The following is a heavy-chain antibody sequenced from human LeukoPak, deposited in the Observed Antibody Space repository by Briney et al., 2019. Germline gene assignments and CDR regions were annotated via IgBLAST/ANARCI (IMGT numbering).Heavy chain of an antibody. CDR1: GFTFSSYG. Sequence: GGSLRLSCAASGFTFSSYGMHWVRQARGKGLEWVAFIRYDGSNKYYVDSVKGRFTISRDNAKNTLYLQMNRLRSDDTAVYYCAREGDDGVIAAAGTSLYYYYYMDVWGKGTTVTVSS. V-gene: IGHV3-30*02. D-gene: IGHD6-13*01. CDR2: IRYDGSNK. CDR3: AREGDDGVIAAAGTSLYYYYYMDV. J-gene: IGHJ6*03.